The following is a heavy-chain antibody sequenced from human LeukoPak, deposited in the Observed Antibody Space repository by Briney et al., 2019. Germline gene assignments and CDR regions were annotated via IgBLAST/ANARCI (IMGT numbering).Heavy chain of an antibody. CDR3: ARERAWRDYDYVWGSYRPGNYMDV. CDR2: ISSNGGST. D-gene: IGHD3-16*02. CDR1: GFTFSSYA. Sequence: TGGSLRLSCAASGFTFSSYAMHWVRQAPGKGLEYVSAISSNGGSTYYANSVKGRFTISRDNSKNTLYLQMNSLRAEDTAVYYCARERAWRDYDYVWGSYRPGNYMDVWGKGTTVTVSS. V-gene: IGHV3-64*01. J-gene: IGHJ6*03.